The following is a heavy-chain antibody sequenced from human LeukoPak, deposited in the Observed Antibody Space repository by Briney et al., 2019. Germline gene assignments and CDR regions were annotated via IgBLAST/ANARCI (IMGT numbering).Heavy chain of an antibody. CDR2: IQQDESEK. CDR3: AKGHGWEASYYYYYMDV. Sequence: GSLRLSCAASGFTFSSYWMSWVRQAPGKGLEWVANIQQDESEKYYVDSVKGRFTISRDNSKNTLYLKMNSLRAEDTAVYYCAKGHGWEASYYYYYMDVWGKGTTVTISS. V-gene: IGHV3-7*01. CDR1: GFTFSSYW. D-gene: IGHD1-26*01. J-gene: IGHJ6*03.